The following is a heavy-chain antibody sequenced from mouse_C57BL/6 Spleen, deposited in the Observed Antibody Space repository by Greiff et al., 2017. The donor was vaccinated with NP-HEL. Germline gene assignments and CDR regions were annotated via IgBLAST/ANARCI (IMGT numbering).Heavy chain of an antibody. Sequence: EVQLQQSGPELVKPGASVKISCKASGYSFTGYYMNWVKQSPEKSLEWIGEINPSTGGTTYNQKFKAKATLTVDKSSSTAYMQLKSLTSKDSEVYDCARCYYGSYWYFDVWGTGTTVTVSS. CDR2: INPSTGGT. J-gene: IGHJ1*03. CDR3: ARCYYGSYWYFDV. V-gene: IGHV1-42*01. D-gene: IGHD1-1*01. CDR1: GYSFTGYY.